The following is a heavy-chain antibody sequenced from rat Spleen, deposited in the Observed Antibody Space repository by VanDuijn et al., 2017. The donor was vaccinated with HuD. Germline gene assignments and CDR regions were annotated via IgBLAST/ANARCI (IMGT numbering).Heavy chain of an antibody. CDR2: ILYDGSST. V-gene: IGHV5-17*01. J-gene: IGHJ1*01. D-gene: IGHD3-4*01. CDR3: ARHPQLGTFWYFDF. Sequence: EVQLVESGGGLVQPGRSLKFSCAASGFTFRDYAMAWVRQAPKKGLEWVATILYDGSSTYYRDSVKGRFTISRDRTKNTLYLEIDSLMSEDTATYYCARHPQLGTFWYFDFWGPGTMVTVSS. CDR1: GFTFRDYA.